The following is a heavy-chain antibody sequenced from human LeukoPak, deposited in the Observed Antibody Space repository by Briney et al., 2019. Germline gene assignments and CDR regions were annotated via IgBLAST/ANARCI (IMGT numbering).Heavy chain of an antibody. CDR3: ARPYTSYGSDAFDI. CDR1: GYSFTRYW. Sequence: GESLKISCKGSGYSFTRYWIGWVRQVPGKGLEWMGIIYPGDSDTRYSPSFQGQVTISADKSISTAYLQWSSLKASDTAMYYCARPYTSYGSDAFDIWGQGTMVTVSS. J-gene: IGHJ3*02. CDR2: IYPGDSDT. V-gene: IGHV5-51*01. D-gene: IGHD5-18*01.